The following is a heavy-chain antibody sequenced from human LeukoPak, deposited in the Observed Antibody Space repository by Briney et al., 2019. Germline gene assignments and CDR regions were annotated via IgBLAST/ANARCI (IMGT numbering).Heavy chain of an antibody. J-gene: IGHJ6*02. D-gene: IGHD6-6*01. V-gene: IGHV4-39*01. Sequence: PSETLSLTCTVSGGSISSSSYYWGWIRQPPGKGLEWIGSIYYSGSTYYNPSLKSRVTISVDTSKNQFSLKLSSVTAADTAVYYCATPRTGDRSSGYYYGMDVWGQGTTVTVSS. CDR1: GGSISSSSYY. CDR3: ATPRTGDRSSGYYYGMDV. CDR2: IYYSGST.